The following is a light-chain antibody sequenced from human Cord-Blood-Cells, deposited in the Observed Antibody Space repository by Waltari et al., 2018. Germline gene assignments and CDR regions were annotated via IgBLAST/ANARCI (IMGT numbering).Light chain of an antibody. CDR3: QQYNNWPLT. Sequence: EIVMTQSPATLSVSPGDRATLSCRASQSVSSNLAWYQQKPGQAPRLLIYGASPRATGIPARFSGSGSGTEFTLTISSLQSEDFAVYYCQQYNNWPLTFGPGTKVDIK. CDR2: GAS. V-gene: IGKV3-15*01. J-gene: IGKJ3*01. CDR1: QSVSSN.